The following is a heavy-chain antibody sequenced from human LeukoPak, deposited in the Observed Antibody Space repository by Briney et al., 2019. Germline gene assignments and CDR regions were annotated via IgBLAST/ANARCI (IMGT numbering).Heavy chain of an antibody. CDR2: TSGSGGRT. CDR1: GFTFSSYA. J-gene: IGHJ4*02. V-gene: IGHV3-23*01. CDR3: AKVRLYGDYPEIDY. D-gene: IGHD4-17*01. Sequence: GGSLRLSCVASGFTFSSYAINWVRQAPGKGLEWVSGTSGSGGRTYYADSVKGRFTISRENSKNTLYLQMNSLRAEDTAVYYCAKVRLYGDYPEIDYWGQGTLVTVSS.